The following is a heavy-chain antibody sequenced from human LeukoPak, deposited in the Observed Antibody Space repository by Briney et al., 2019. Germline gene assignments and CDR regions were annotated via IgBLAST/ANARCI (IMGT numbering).Heavy chain of an antibody. V-gene: IGHV1-18*01. D-gene: IGHD6-19*01. CDR1: GCTFTSYG. Sequence: ASVKVSCKASGCTFTSYGISWVRQAPGQGLEGMGWISAYNGHANYAQKLQGRVTMTTDTSTSTAYMELRSLRSDDTAVYYCARDPTQYSSGWYGYWGQGTLVTVSS. J-gene: IGHJ4*02. CDR2: ISAYNGHA. CDR3: ARDPTQYSSGWYGY.